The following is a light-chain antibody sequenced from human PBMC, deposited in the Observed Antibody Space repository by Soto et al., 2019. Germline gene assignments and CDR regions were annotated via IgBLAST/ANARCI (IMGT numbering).Light chain of an antibody. CDR1: NIGTKS. J-gene: IGLJ2*01. Sequence: SYELTQPLSVSVALGQTARITGGGNNIGTKSVPWYQQKPGQSPVLVIYRDNNRPSGIPERFSGSNSGNTATLTISRGQAGDEADDACQVWDSSTVVFGGGTKLTVL. V-gene: IGLV3-9*01. CDR2: RDN. CDR3: QVWDSSTVV.